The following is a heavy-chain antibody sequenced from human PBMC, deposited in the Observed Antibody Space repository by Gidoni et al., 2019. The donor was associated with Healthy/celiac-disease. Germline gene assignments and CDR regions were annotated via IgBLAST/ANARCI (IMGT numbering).Heavy chain of an antibody. V-gene: IGHV3-30*18. CDR3: AKEGYYGMDV. Sequence: QVQLVESGGGVVQPGRSLRLSCAASVFTFSSYGMHWARQAPGKGLEWVAVISNDGSNKYYADSVKGRFTISRDNSKNTLYLQMNSLRAEDTAVYYCAKEGYYGMDVWGQGTTVTVSS. CDR1: VFTFSSYG. J-gene: IGHJ6*02. CDR2: ISNDGSNK.